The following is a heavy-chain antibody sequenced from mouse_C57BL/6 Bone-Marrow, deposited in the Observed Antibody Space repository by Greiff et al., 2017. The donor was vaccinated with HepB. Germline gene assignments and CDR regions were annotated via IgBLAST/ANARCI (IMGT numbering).Heavy chain of an antibody. D-gene: IGHD2-3*01. CDR2: IHPSDSDT. CDR1: GYTFTSYW. V-gene: IGHV1-74*01. CDR3: AMIDGYYRYYFDY. Sequence: QVHVKQPGAELVKPGASVKVSCKASGYTFTSYWMHWVKQRPGQGLEWIGRIHPSDSDTNYNQKFKGKATLTVDKSSSTAYMQLSSLTSEDSAVYYCAMIDGYYRYYFDYWGQGTTLTVSS. J-gene: IGHJ2*01.